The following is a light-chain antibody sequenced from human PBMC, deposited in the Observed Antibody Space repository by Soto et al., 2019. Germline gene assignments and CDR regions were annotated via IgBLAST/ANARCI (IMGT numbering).Light chain of an antibody. CDR2: DNT. J-gene: IGLJ3*02. V-gene: IGLV1-40*01. CDR3: QSYDRSLSGSWV. CDR1: TSNIGAGYN. Sequence: QSVLTQPPSVSGAPGQRVAISCTGTTSNIGAGYNVHWYQELPGTAPKLLIYDNTNRPSGVPDRFSASKSGASASLAITGLRAEDEADYYCQSYDRSLSGSWVFGGGTKLTVL.